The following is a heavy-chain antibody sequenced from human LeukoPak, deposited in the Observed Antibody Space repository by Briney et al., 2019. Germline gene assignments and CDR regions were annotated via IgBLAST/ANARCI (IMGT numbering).Heavy chain of an antibody. CDR1: GGSISSSSFY. D-gene: IGHD3-10*01. CDR3: ARYYYGSGSYIWFDP. J-gene: IGHJ5*02. V-gene: IGHV4-39*01. Sequence: SGTLSLPCTVSGGSISSSSFYWGWIRQPPGKGVEWVGGLYYNGNTYYNPSLKSRVTISVDTSKSQFSLKLSSVTATDTAVYYCARYYYGSGSYIWFDPWGQGTLVTVSS. CDR2: LYYNGNT.